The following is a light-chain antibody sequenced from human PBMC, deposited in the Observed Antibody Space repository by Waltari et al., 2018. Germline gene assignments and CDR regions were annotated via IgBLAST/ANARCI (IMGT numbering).Light chain of an antibody. CDR3: QQRSNWPLT. CDR1: QTVHNF. CDR2: DAS. Sequence: DIVLTQSPVTLSLSPGERAALSCRPRQTVHNFVAWYQHNPGHPPRLLIYDASQMTYDTPARNSRGGSETHFTLTISSLEPDDFAVYYCQQRSNWPLTFGGGTRVVIK. J-gene: IGKJ4*02. V-gene: IGKV3-11*01.